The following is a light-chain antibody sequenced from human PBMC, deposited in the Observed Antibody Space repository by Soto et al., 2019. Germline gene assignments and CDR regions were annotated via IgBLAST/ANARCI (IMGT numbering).Light chain of an antibody. J-gene: IGKJ1*01. CDR1: QDISNY. Sequence: DIQMTQSPSSLSASVGDRVTITCQASQDISNYLNWYQQKPRKSPKLLIYDASNLQSGVPSSFSGSASGTDLPLTISSLQPEDFATYHCQQTYSTPWTFGQGTKVDIK. V-gene: IGKV1-39*01. CDR2: DAS. CDR3: QQTYSTPWT.